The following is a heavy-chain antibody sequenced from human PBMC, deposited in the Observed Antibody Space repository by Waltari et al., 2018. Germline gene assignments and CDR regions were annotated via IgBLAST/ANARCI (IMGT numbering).Heavy chain of an antibody. CDR2: IFYTGST. Sequence: QVHLQESGPRLVKPSQTLSLTCSVSGDSVATVGSSWTWIRQYPGKGREWIGYIFYTGSTYYNPPLRSRVSISLDRSENQVSLKLTSVTAADTAVYYCARGDYSGKPHPLDYWGQGTLVSVSS. CDR3: ARGDYSGKPHPLDY. D-gene: IGHD3-16*01. CDR1: GDSVATVGSS. J-gene: IGHJ4*02. V-gene: IGHV4-31*03.